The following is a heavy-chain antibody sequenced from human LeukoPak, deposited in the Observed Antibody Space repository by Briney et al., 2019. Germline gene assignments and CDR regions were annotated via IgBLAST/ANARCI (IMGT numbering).Heavy chain of an antibody. J-gene: IGHJ4*02. CDR1: GYTFTGYY. CDR2: INPNSGGT. CDR3: ARIGRWLQLREGGFVDY. D-gene: IGHD5-24*01. Sequence: ASVKVSCKASGYTFTGYYMHWVRQAPGQGLQWMGRINPNSGGTNYAQKFQGRVTMTRDTSISTAYMVLSRLRSDDTAVYYCARIGRWLQLREGGFVDYWGQGTLVTVSS. V-gene: IGHV1-2*06.